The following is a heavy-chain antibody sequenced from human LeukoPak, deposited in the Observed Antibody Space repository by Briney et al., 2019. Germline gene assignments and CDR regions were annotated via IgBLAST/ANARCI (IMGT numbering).Heavy chain of an antibody. J-gene: IGHJ5*01. Sequence: KPSETLSLTCTVSGGPIRNYYLNWIRQPAGKGLEWIGRIHSSGSTQYNYSLKSRATMSVDTSRKKFSLKLSAVTAADTAVYYCARDREECSDGSGYSAGWSDSWGEGTLVTVSS. V-gene: IGHV4-4*07. CDR3: ARDREECSDGSGYSAGWSDS. CDR1: GGPIRNYY. D-gene: IGHD2-15*01. CDR2: IHSSGST.